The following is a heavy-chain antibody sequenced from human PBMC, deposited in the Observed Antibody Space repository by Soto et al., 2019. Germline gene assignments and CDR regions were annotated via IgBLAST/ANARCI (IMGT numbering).Heavy chain of an antibody. CDR2: IIPIFGTA. J-gene: IGHJ5*02. V-gene: IGHV1-69*13. D-gene: IGHD4-17*01. CDR1: GGTFSSYA. CDR3: AREADYGGPPGTHQLWFDP. Sequence: GASVKVSCKASGGTFSSYAISWVRQAPGQGLEWMGGIIPIFGTANHAQKFQGRVTITADESTSTAYMELSSLRSEDTAVYYCAREADYGGPPGTHQLWFDPWGQGTLVTVSS.